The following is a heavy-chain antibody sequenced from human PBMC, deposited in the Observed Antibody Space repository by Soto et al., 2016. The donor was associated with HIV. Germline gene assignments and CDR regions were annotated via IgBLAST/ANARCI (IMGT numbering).Heavy chain of an antibody. CDR1: GYTFTGYY. CDR2: INPNSGGT. V-gene: IGHV1-2*02. D-gene: IGHD3-10*01. J-gene: IGHJ6*03. CDR3: AREVPTEYYGSGSYSRPYYMDV. Sequence: QVQLVQSGAEVKKPGASVKVSCKASGYTFTGYYMHWVRQAPGQGLEWMGWINPNSGGTNYAQKFQGRVTMTRDTSISTAYMELSRLRSDDTAVYYRAREVPTEYYGSGSYSRPYYMDVWGKGTTVTVSS.